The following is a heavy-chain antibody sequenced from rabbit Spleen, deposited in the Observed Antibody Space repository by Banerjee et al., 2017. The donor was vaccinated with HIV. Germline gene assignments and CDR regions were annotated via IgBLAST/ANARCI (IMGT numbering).Heavy chain of an antibody. D-gene: IGHD1-1*01. V-gene: IGHV1S40*01. CDR2: IYGGSSGTT. CDR3: ARRYVSNSGYLDL. CDR1: GFSFSSSYW. J-gene: IGHJ6*01. Sequence: QSLEESGGDLVKPGASLTLTCTASGFSFSSSYWMCWVRQAPGKGLELIACIYGGSSGTTYYASWAKGRFTISKTSSTTVTLQMTSLTAADTATYFCARRYVSNSGYLDLWGPGTLVTVS.